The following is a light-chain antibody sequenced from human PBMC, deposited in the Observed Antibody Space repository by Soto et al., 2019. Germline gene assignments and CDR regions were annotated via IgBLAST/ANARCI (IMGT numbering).Light chain of an antibody. V-gene: IGLV2-14*01. CDR1: SSDVGGYNY. CDR3: SSYTSSSTL. Sequence: QSVLTQPASVSGSPGQSMTISCTGTSSDVGGYNYVSWYQQRPGKAPKLMIYAVTDRPSGVSSRFSGSKSGNTASLTISGLQAEDEADYYCSSYTSSSTLFGTGTKVTVL. J-gene: IGLJ1*01. CDR2: AVT.